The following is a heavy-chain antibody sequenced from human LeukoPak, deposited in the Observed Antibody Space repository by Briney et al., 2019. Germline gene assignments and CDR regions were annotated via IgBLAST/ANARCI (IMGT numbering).Heavy chain of an antibody. CDR3: ARDRDGYWYFDL. CDR2: IHYSGST. Sequence: SETLSLTCTVSGGSISSYYWSWIRQPPGKGLEWIAYIHYSGSTNYNPSLKSRVTISVDTSKNQFSLKLTSVTAADTAVYYCARDRDGYWYFDLWGRGTLVTVSS. D-gene: IGHD3-10*01. CDR1: GGSISSYY. J-gene: IGHJ2*01. V-gene: IGHV4-59*01.